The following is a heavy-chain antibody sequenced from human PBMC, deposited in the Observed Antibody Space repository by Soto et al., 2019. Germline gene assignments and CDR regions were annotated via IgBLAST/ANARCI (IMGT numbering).Heavy chain of an antibody. CDR1: GYTFGAYY. Sequence: QVQLVQSGPEVRTPGASVRVSCQSSGYTFGAYYIHWVRQAPGQGLEWMGWVSPVTGGTNLAQRFQGRLTLTRDTSINTVFMELTWLRSGDTALYFCAREFDSGDLGLDLWGQGTTVSVS. CDR2: VSPVTGGT. D-gene: IGHD2-21*01. J-gene: IGHJ6*02. V-gene: IGHV1-2*02. CDR3: AREFDSGDLGLDL.